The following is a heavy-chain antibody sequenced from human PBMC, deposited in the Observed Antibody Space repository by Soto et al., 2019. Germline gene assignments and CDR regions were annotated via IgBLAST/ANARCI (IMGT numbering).Heavy chain of an antibody. V-gene: IGHV4-39*01. CDR1: SDSISSASYF. CDR3: VSFYGDSVNGVERRYFDF. CDR2: VFVVGNS. J-gene: IGHJ4*02. D-gene: IGHD4-17*01. Sequence: PSETLSLTRTVSSDSISSASYFWGWIRQPPGKGLEWLGSVFVVGNSDYNPSLTSRVSICVHASKNQFSLRLSSMTAADTGVYYCVSFYGDSVNGVERRYFDFSAQGTLVTVSS.